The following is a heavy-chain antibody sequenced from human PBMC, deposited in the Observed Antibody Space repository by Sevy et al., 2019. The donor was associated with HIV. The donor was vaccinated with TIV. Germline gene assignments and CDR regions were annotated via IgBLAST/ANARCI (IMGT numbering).Heavy chain of an antibody. Sequence: GGSLRLSCAASGFTFSSYAMHWVRQAPGKGLEWVAVISYDGSNKYYADSVKGRFTISKDNSKNTLYLQMNSLRAEDTAVYYCARDGYCSNTNCYSWFDPWGQGTLVTVSS. CDR2: ISYDGSNK. CDR1: GFTFSSYA. D-gene: IGHD2-2*03. CDR3: ARDGYCSNTNCYSWFDP. J-gene: IGHJ5*02. V-gene: IGHV3-30-3*01.